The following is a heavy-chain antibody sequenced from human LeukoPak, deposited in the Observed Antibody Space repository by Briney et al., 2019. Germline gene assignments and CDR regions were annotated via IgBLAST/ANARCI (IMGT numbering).Heavy chain of an antibody. J-gene: IGHJ4*02. V-gene: IGHV3-21*04. Sequence: GGSLRLSCAASGFTFSSYSMNWVRQAPGKGLEWVSSISSSSSYIYYADSVKGRFTISRDNAKNSLYLQMNSLRAEGTAVYYCAKGSRNSRPYYFDFWGQGTLVTVSS. CDR1: GFTFSSYS. CDR3: AKGSRNSRPYYFDF. CDR2: ISSSSSYI. D-gene: IGHD1-14*01.